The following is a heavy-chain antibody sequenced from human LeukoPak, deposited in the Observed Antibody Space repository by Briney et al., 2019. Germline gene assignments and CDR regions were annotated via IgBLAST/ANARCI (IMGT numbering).Heavy chain of an antibody. J-gene: IGHJ2*01. V-gene: IGHV4-59*01. Sequence: SQTLSLTCTVSGGSISSYYWSWIRQPPGKGLEWIGYIYYSGSTNYNPSLKSRVTISVDTSKNQFSLKLSSVTAADTAVYYCARGYSSSWEYFDLWGRGTLVTVSS. CDR1: GGSISSYY. CDR2: IYYSGST. D-gene: IGHD6-13*01. CDR3: ARGYSSSWEYFDL.